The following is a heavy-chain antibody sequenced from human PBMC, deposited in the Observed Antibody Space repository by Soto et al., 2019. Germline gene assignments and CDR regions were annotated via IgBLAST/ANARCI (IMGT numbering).Heavy chain of an antibody. CDR1: GGSFSGYY. Sequence: ASETLSLTCAVYGGSFSGYYWSWIRQPPGKGLEWIGEINHSGSTNYNPSLKSRVTISVDTSKNQFSLKLSSVTAADTAVYYCARATVVLWFGELWNYYYGMDVWGQGTTVTVSS. J-gene: IGHJ6*02. V-gene: IGHV4-34*01. D-gene: IGHD3-10*01. CDR2: INHSGST. CDR3: ARATVVLWFGELWNYYYGMDV.